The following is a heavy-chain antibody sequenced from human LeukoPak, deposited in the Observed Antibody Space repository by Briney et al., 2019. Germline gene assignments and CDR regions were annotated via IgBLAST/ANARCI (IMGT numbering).Heavy chain of an antibody. Sequence: ETLSLTRALSLGSFTVYYWSSIRDPPPERLGRSVEITHSGSTNYTPSLKSRVTISVDTYKNQFSVELSSVTGADTAVYYCAMGFEAGQELDYWGQGTLVTVSS. CDR1: LGSFTVYY. V-gene: IGHV4-34*01. CDR3: AMGFEAGQELDY. D-gene: IGHD1-26*01. J-gene: IGHJ4*02. CDR2: ITHSGST.